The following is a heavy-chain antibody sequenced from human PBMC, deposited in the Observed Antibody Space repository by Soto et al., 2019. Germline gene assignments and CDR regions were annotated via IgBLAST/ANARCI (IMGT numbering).Heavy chain of an antibody. V-gene: IGHV1-18*01. Sequence: QIQLVQSGAEVKKPGASVKVSCKASGYTFSSYHITWVRQAPGQGLEWMGWISAYNGNTNYAQNLQGRVTMTTDPSTSTAYMQLRSLRSDDTAVYYCARDLPPVDYWGQGTLVTVSS. CDR1: GYTFSSYH. CDR2: ISAYNGNT. CDR3: ARDLPPVDY. J-gene: IGHJ4*02.